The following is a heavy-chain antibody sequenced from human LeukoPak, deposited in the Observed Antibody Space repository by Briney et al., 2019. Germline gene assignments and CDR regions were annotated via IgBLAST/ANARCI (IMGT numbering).Heavy chain of an antibody. V-gene: IGHV3-74*01. CDR3: ARGYGSGSYMASDI. D-gene: IGHD3-10*01. CDR2: ISSDWGSI. J-gene: IGHJ3*02. Sequence: GGSLRLSCAASGFTFSNYWMHWVRQAPGKGLVWVSRISSDWGSITYADSVKGRFTIPRDNAKNTVYLQMNSLRAEDTAVYFCARGYGSGSYMASDIWGQGTMVSVSS. CDR1: GFTFSNYW.